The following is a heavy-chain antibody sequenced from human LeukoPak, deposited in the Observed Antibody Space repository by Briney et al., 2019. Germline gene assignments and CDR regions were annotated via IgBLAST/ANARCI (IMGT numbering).Heavy chain of an antibody. CDR1: GYTFTNYG. D-gene: IGHD4-23*01. Sequence: GASVKVSCKASGYTFTNYGTSWVRQAPGQGLEWMGWIGAYNGYTDYAQKLQFRVTMTTDTSTSTAYMELRSLRSDDTAVYYCARDKAVTTEVTQHFQHWGQGTLVTVSS. V-gene: IGHV1-18*01. J-gene: IGHJ1*01. CDR3: ARDKAVTTEVTQHFQH. CDR2: IGAYNGYT.